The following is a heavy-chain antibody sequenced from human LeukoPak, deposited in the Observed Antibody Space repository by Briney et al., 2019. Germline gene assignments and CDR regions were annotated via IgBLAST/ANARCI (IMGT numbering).Heavy chain of an antibody. Sequence: GASVKVSCKASGYTFTSYDINWVRQATGQGLEWMGWMNPNSGNTGYAQKFQGRVTMTRNTSISTAYMELSSLRFEDTAVYYCARGYCSGGSCYVGDHFDYWGQGTLVTVSS. CDR1: GYTFTSYD. CDR2: MNPNSGNT. V-gene: IGHV1-8*01. J-gene: IGHJ4*02. D-gene: IGHD2-15*01. CDR3: ARGYCSGGSCYVGDHFDY.